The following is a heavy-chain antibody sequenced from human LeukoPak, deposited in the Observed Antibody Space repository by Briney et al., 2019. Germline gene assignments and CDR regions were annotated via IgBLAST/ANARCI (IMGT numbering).Heavy chain of an antibody. CDR3: AREGVSGPFDY. CDR2: ISRSSSSI. V-gene: IGHV3-48*01. J-gene: IGHJ4*02. CDR1: GFTFSSYS. Sequence: GGSLRLSCAASGFTFSSYSMNWVRQAPGKGLEWVSYISRSSSSIYYVDSVKGRFTISRDNAKNSLHLQMNSLRAEDTAVYYCAREGVSGPFDYWGQGTLVTVSS. D-gene: IGHD3-10*01.